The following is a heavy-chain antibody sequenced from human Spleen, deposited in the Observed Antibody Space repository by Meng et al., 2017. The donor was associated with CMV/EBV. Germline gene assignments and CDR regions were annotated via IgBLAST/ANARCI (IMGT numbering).Heavy chain of an antibody. D-gene: IGHD3-3*01. J-gene: IGHJ4*02. CDR1: GFSFSKYG. Sequence: SGFSFSKYGMARVRQAPGKGLEWVSSITGSYIFYAESVKGRFTISRDNAKNSLYLQMNSLRAEDTAVYYCAREKALDDFWSGYYTDYWGQGTLVTVSS. CDR3: AREKALDDFWSGYYTDY. V-gene: IGHV3-21*01. CDR2: ITGSYI.